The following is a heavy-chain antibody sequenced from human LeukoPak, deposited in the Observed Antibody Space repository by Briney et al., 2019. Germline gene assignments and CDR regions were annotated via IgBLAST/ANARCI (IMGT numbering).Heavy chain of an antibody. CDR3: AKGLRGITMIVVVIKPFDY. Sequence: PGGSLRLSCAASGFTFSSYAMSWVRQAPGKGLEGVSAISGSGGSTYYADSVKGRFTISRDNSKNALYLQVNSLRAEDTAVYYCAKGLRGITMIVVVIKPFDYWGQGTLVTVSS. V-gene: IGHV3-23*01. CDR2: ISGSGGST. D-gene: IGHD3-22*01. J-gene: IGHJ4*02. CDR1: GFTFSSYA.